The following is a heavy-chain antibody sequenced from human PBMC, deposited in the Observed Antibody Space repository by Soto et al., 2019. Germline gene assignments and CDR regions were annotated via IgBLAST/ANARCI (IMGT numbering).Heavy chain of an antibody. CDR2: IIPIFGTA. CDR1: GGTFSSYA. Sequence: QVQLVQSGAEVKKPGSSVKVSCKASGGTFSSYAISWVRQAPGQGLEWMGGIIPIFGTANYAQKFQGRVTITADESTSTAYMELSSLRSEDTAVYYCARGPKSLWFGELLFGAFDYWGQGTLVTVSS. J-gene: IGHJ4*02. V-gene: IGHV1-69*01. CDR3: ARGPKSLWFGELLFGAFDY. D-gene: IGHD3-10*01.